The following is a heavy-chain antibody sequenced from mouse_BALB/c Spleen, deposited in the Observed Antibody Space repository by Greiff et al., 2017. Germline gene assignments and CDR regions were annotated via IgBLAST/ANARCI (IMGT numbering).Heavy chain of an antibody. V-gene: IGHV14-4*02. J-gene: IGHJ2*01. Sequence: VQLQQSGAELVRSGASVKLSCTASGFNIKDYHMHWVKQRPEQGLEWIGWIDPENGDTEYAPKFQGKATMTADTSSNTAYLQLSSLTSEDTAVYYCIYYYGSSFDYWGQGTTLTVSS. CDR2: IDPENGDT. CDR3: IYYYGSSFDY. D-gene: IGHD1-1*01. CDR1: GFNIKDYH.